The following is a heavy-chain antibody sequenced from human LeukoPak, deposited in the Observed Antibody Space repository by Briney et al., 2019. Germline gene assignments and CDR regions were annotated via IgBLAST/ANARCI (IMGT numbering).Heavy chain of an antibody. Sequence: GGSLRLSCAASGFSFSSYAMGWVRQAPGKGLEWVGFIRSKIYGGTPEYAASVKGRFTISRDDSKGVAYLQMNSLKTEDTAVYYCTRDQTPYYWGQGTLVTVAS. CDR3: TRDQTPYY. CDR1: GFSFSSYA. CDR2: IRSKIYGGTP. V-gene: IGHV3-49*04. J-gene: IGHJ4*02.